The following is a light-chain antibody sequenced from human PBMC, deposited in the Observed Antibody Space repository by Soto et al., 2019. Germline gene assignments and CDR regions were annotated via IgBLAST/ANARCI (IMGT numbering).Light chain of an antibody. J-gene: IGLJ1*01. CDR3: SFYTTSSTLYYV. V-gene: IGLV2-14*03. Sequence: QSVLTQPASVSGSPGQSITISCTGTSSDVGGYNYVSWYQQHPGKAPQLMIYDVSNRPSGVSNRFSGSKSGNTASLTISGLQAEDEADYYCSFYTTSSTLYYVFGTGTKLTVL. CDR2: DVS. CDR1: SSDVGGYNY.